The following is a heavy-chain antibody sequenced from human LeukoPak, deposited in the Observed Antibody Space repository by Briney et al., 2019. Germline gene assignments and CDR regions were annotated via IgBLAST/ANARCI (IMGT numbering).Heavy chain of an antibody. D-gene: IGHD2-2*02. CDR3: ARGPYCSSTSCYRDFDY. CDR2: INHSGST. Sequence: SETLSLTCAVYGGSSSGYYWSWIRQPPGKGLEWIGEINHSGSTNYNPSLKSRVTISVDTSKNQFSLKLSSVTAADTAVYYCARGPYCSSTSCYRDFDYWGQGTLVTVSS. J-gene: IGHJ4*02. CDR1: GGSSSGYY. V-gene: IGHV4-34*01.